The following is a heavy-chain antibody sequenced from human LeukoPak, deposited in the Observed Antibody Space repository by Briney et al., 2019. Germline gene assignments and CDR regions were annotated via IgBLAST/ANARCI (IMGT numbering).Heavy chain of an antibody. CDR2: IYYSGTA. CDR3: ARVVWRGEFEKGHYYYDGMDV. V-gene: IGHV4-39*07. CDR1: GGSISSTTYY. J-gene: IGHJ6*02. D-gene: IGHD3-10*01. Sequence: SETLSLTCTVSGGSISSTTYYWGWIRQPPGEGLEWIGSIYYSGTAYYNPSFKGRLSISVDTSKNQFSLKLSSVTAADTAVYYCARVVWRGEFEKGHYYYDGMDVWGQGTTVTVSS.